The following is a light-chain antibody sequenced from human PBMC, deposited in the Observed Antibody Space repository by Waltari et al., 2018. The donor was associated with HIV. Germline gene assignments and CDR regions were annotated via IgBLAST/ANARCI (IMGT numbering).Light chain of an antibody. J-gene: IGLJ3*02. CDR1: SSDIGAYDF. CDR2: EVT. CDR3: SSYGDSLRVL. Sequence: QSALPQPPSASGSLGQSVTISCTGSSSDIGAYDFVSWFQQPPPSAPKPLLYEVTRRPSTVSARFSGSRSGNTAFLTVAGLQPDDEATYFCSSYGDSLRVLFGGGTNVTVL. V-gene: IGLV2-8*01.